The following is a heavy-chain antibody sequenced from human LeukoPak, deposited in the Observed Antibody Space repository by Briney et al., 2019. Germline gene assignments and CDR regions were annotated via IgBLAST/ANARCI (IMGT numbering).Heavy chain of an antibody. V-gene: IGHV3-33*01. Sequence: HPGGSLRLSCAASGFTFSSYGMHWVRQAPGKGLEWVAVIWYDGSNKYYADSVKGRFTISRDNSKNTLYLQMNSLRAEDTAVYYCARAVRADVTFDIWGQGTMVTVSS. D-gene: IGHD1-1*01. CDR2: IWYDGSNK. J-gene: IGHJ3*02. CDR1: GFTFSSYG. CDR3: ARAVRADVTFDI.